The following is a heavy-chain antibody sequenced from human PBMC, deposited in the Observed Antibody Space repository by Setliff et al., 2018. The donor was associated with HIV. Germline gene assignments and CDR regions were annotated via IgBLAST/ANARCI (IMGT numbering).Heavy chain of an antibody. CDR2: IFFSGSA. Sequence: SETLSLTCTVSDDSISRSNYYWGWLRQPPGKGLEWIGSIFFSGSAYYNPSLQSRVTISVDTSKDQFSLKLTSLTAADTAVYYCARVGGTTWGVYYYYYMDVWGKGTTVTVSS. V-gene: IGHV4-39*01. CDR3: ARVGGTTWGVYYYYYMDV. D-gene: IGHD1-7*01. CDR1: DDSISRSNYY. J-gene: IGHJ6*03.